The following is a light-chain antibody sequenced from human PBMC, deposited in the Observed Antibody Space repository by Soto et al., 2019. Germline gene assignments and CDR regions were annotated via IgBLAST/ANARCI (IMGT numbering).Light chain of an antibody. Sequence: QSVLTQPASISGSPGQSITISCTGTSSDIGGYNYVSWYQHHPGKAPKLIIYDVTRRPSGVSHRFSGSKSGNTASLTISGLQAEDEADYYCSSFAGSNNFPYVFGTGTKVTVL. CDR1: SSDIGGYNY. CDR2: DVT. CDR3: SSFAGSNNFPYV. V-gene: IGLV2-14*01. J-gene: IGLJ1*01.